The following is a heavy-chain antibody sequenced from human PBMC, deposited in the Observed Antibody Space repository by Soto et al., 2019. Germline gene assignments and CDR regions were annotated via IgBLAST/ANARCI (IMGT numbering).Heavy chain of an antibody. CDR1: GFTFSSYS. CDR3: ARDSGSSIDY. Sequence: EVQLVESGGGLVKPGGPLRLSCAASGFTFSSYSMNWVRQAPGKGLEWVSSISSSSSYIYYADSVKGRFTISRDNAKNSLYLQMNSLRAEDTAVYYCARDSGSSIDYWGQGTLVTVSS. D-gene: IGHD1-26*01. V-gene: IGHV3-21*01. J-gene: IGHJ4*02. CDR2: ISSSSSYI.